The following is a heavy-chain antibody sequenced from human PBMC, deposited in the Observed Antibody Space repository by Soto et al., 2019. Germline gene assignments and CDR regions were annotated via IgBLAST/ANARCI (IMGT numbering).Heavy chain of an antibody. J-gene: IGHJ4*02. CDR3: ARGERRYYGSGSYYPFDY. CDR1: GCTFSSYA. V-gene: IGHV1-69*13. D-gene: IGHD3-10*01. CDR2: IIPIFGTA. Sequence: GASVKVSCKASGCTFSSYAISCVRQAPGQVLEWMGGIIPIFGTANYAQKFQGRVTITADESTSTAYMELSSLRSEDTAVYYCARGERRYYGSGSYYPFDYWGQGTLVTVS.